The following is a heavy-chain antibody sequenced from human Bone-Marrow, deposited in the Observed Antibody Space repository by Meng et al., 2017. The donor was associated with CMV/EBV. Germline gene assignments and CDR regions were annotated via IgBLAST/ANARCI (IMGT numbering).Heavy chain of an antibody. Sequence: GGSLRLSCAASGFTFSSYGMHWVRQAPGKGLEWVAFIRYDGSNKYYADSVKGRFTISRDNSKNTLYLQMNSLRAEDTAVYYCAKVGSRTIAAAAIGYWGQGTLVTVSS. D-gene: IGHD6-13*01. CDR3: AKVGSRTIAAAAIGY. CDR1: GFTFSSYG. J-gene: IGHJ4*02. V-gene: IGHV3-30*02. CDR2: IRYDGSNK.